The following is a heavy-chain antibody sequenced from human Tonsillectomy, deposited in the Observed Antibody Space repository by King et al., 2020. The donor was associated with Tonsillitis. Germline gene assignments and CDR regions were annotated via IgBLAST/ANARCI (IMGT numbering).Heavy chain of an antibody. CDR1: GYTFTDHY. D-gene: IGHD6-13*01. CDR3: SRVQYSSSWYGDDFDY. V-gene: IGHV1-2*02. J-gene: IGHJ4*02. CDR2: INPESGGT. Sequence: VQLVESGAEVKKPGASVKVSCQASGYTFTDHYIYWVRQAPGQGLEWMGRINPESGGTNYARKFQGRVTMTRDTSISTAYMELTSLRSDDTAMYYCSRVQYSSSWYGDDFDYWGQGALVTVSS.